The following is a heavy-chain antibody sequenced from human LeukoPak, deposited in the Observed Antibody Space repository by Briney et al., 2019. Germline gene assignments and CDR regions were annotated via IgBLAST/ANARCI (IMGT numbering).Heavy chain of an antibody. Sequence: SETLSLTCTVSGYSITSGYYWGWIRQPPGKGLEWIGTIYHSGSTYYNPSLKSRVTISVDTSKNQFSLKLSSVTAADTAVYYCARGPSRWLRLYYYYYMDVWGKGTTVTVSS. J-gene: IGHJ6*03. CDR3: ARGPSRWLRLYYYYYMDV. CDR1: GYSITSGYY. CDR2: IYHSGST. D-gene: IGHD5-12*01. V-gene: IGHV4-38-2*02.